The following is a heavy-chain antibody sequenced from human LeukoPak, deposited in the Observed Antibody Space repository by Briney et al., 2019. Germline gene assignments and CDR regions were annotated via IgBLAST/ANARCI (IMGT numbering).Heavy chain of an antibody. D-gene: IGHD3-10*01. V-gene: IGHV3-7*03. CDR2: IKQDGSEK. Sequence: GGSLRLSRAASGFTFSSYWMSWVRQAPGKGLEWVANIKQDGSEKYYVGSVKGRFTISRDNAKNSLFLQMNSLRAEDTAVYHCATHYSGSYYQWGQGTLVTVSS. CDR3: ATHYSGSYYQ. CDR1: GFTFSSYW. J-gene: IGHJ4*02.